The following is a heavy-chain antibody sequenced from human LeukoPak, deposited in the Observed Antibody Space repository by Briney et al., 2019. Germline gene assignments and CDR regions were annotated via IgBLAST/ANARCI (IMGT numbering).Heavy chain of an antibody. CDR1: GGSFSGYY. V-gene: IGHV4-34*01. Sequence: SETLSLTCAVYGGSFSGYYWSWIRQPPGKGLEWIGEINHSGSTNYNPSLKSRVTISVDTSKNQFSLKLSSVTAADTAVYYCARGCLDIVDEGDYWGQGTLVTVSS. D-gene: IGHD3/OR15-3a*01. CDR2: INHSGST. CDR3: ARGCLDIVDEGDY. J-gene: IGHJ4*02.